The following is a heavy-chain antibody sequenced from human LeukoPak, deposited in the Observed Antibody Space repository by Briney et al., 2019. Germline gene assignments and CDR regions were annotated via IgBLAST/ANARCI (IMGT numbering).Heavy chain of an antibody. Sequence: QAGGSLRLSCAASGFTFSSYAMSWVRQAPGKGLEWASAISGSGGSTYYADSVKGRFTISRDNSKNTLYLQMNSLRAEDTAVYYCTTVTTGDWFDPWGQGTLVTVSS. D-gene: IGHD4-17*01. V-gene: IGHV3-23*01. CDR2: ISGSGGST. CDR1: GFTFSSYA. CDR3: TTVTTGDWFDP. J-gene: IGHJ5*02.